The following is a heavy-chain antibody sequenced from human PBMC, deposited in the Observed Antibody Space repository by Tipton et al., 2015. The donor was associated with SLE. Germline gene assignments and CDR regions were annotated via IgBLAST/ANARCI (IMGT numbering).Heavy chain of an antibody. J-gene: IGHJ6*03. Sequence: TLSLTCAVYGGSFSGYYWSWIRQPPGKGLEWIGEINHSGSTNCNPSLKSRVTISVDTSKNQFSLKLSSVTAADTAVYYCARDSRIAAAGYYYYYYMDVWGKGTTVTVSS. CDR2: INHSGST. D-gene: IGHD6-13*01. CDR3: ARDSRIAAAGYYYYYYMDV. CDR1: GGSFSGYY. V-gene: IGHV4-34*01.